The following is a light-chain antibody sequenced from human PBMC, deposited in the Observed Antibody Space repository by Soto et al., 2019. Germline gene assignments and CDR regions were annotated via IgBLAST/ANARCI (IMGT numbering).Light chain of an antibody. V-gene: IGKV1-39*01. CDR3: QQADSFPLT. Sequence: DIQMTQSPSSLSASVGDRVTITCRASQTISTYLNWYQQKPGKAPKLLIYGASTLESGVPSRFSGRGSGTDFTLTISSLQPEDFATYFCQQADSFPLTFGGGTKVEMK. J-gene: IGKJ4*01. CDR2: GAS. CDR1: QTISTY.